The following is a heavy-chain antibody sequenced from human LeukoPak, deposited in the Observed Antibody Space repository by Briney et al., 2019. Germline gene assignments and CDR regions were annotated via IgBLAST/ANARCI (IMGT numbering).Heavy chain of an antibody. CDR1: GGSISSYY. J-gene: IGHJ5*02. V-gene: IGHV4-4*07. CDR2: IYTSGST. Sequence: SETLSLTCTVSGGSISSYYWSWIRQPAGKGLEWIGRIYTSGSTNYNPSLKSRVTMSVDTSKNQFSLKLSSVTAADTAVYYCARGLADIVVVPAARARGTSGWFDPWGQGTLVTVSS. D-gene: IGHD2-2*01. CDR3: ARGLADIVVVPAARARGTSGWFDP.